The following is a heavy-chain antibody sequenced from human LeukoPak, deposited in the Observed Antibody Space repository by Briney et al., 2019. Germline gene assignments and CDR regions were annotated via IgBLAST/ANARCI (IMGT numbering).Heavy chain of an antibody. D-gene: IGHD5-12*01. J-gene: IGHJ4*02. V-gene: IGHV3-20*01. CDR2: MNWNAGSR. CDR3: ARVTSGYDGLDY. Sequence: GGSLRLSCAGSGFTFDDYAMSWVRQAPGKGLEWVSSMNWNAGSRGYADSVKGRFTISRDNAKNSLYLQMNSLRGEDTALYHCARVTSGYDGLDYWGQGTLVTVSS. CDR1: GFTFDDYA.